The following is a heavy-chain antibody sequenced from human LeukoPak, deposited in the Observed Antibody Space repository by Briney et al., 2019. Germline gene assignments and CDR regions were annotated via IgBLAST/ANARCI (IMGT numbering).Heavy chain of an antibody. V-gene: IGHV3-9*01. J-gene: IGHJ6*02. CDR1: GFTFDDYA. CDR2: VSWNSGSI. Sequence: GGSLRLSCAASGFTFDDYAMHWVRQAPGKGLEWVSGVSWNSGSIGYADSVKGRFTISRDNAKNSLYLQMNSLRAEDTALYYCAKDTVHRLRDTGYYGMDVWGQGTTVTVSS. CDR3: AKDTVHRLRDTGYYGMDV. D-gene: IGHD4-17*01.